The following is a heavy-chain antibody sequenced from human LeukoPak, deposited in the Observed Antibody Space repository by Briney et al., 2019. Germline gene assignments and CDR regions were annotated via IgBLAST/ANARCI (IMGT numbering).Heavy chain of an antibody. J-gene: IGHJ4*02. V-gene: IGHV3-48*01. CDR2: ISSSGSTM. CDR1: GFTFSSNY. CDR3: SLLAVASPQDY. Sequence: GGSLRLSCAASGFTFSSNYMSWVRQAPGKGLEWVSDISSSGSTMYYADSVKGRFTTSRDNAKNLLYLQMHSLRAEDTAVYYCSLLAVASPQDYWGQGTLVTVSS. D-gene: IGHD6-19*01.